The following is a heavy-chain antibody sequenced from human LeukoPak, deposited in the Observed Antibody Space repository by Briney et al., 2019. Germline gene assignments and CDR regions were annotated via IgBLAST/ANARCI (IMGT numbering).Heavy chain of an antibody. CDR3: ALRGRYSGYSYYYYGMDV. J-gene: IGHJ6*04. V-gene: IGHV4-34*01. CDR1: GGSFSGYY. Sequence: SETLSLTCAVYGGSFSGYYWSWIRQPPGKGLEWIGEINHSGSTNYNPSRKSRVTISVDTSKNQFSLKLSSVTAADTAVYYCALRGRYSGYSYYYYGMDVWGKGTTVTVSS. CDR2: INHSGST. D-gene: IGHD5-12*01.